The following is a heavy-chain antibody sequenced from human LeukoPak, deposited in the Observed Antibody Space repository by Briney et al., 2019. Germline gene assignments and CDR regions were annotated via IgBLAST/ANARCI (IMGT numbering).Heavy chain of an antibody. J-gene: IGHJ4*02. Sequence: PGRSLRLSCAASGFTFSSYAMHWVRQAPGKGLEWVAVISYDGSIKYYADSVKGRFTISRDNSKNTLYLQMNSLRAEDTAVYYCAREHRWLQSHFDYWGQGTLVTVSS. V-gene: IGHV3-30*04. CDR2: ISYDGSIK. CDR1: GFTFSSYA. CDR3: AREHRWLQSHFDY. D-gene: IGHD5-24*01.